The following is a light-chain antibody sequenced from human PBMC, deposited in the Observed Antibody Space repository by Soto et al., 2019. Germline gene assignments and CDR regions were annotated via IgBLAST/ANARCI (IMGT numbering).Light chain of an antibody. CDR2: GAS. V-gene: IGKV3-15*01. CDR3: QQYHNWWT. Sequence: IEMTQSPATLSVSPGERATLSCRASQSGSSNLVWYQQKPGQAPRLLIYGASTRVTGIPARFSGSGSGTEFTLTISSLQSEDFAVYYCQQYHNWWTFGQGTKVEIK. CDR1: QSGSSN. J-gene: IGKJ1*01.